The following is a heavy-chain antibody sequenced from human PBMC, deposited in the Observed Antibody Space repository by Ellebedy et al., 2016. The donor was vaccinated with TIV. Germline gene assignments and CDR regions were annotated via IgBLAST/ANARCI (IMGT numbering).Heavy chain of an antibody. V-gene: IGHV3-7*03. J-gene: IGHJ4*02. D-gene: IGHD3-10*01. CDR1: GFTFSSYW. Sequence: GESLKISCAASGFTFSSYWMSWVRQAPGKGLEWVANIKQDGSEKYYVDSVKGRFTISRDNAKNSLYLQMNSLRAEDTAVYYCARVLWFGDRNEDYWGQGTLVTVSS. CDR3: ARVLWFGDRNEDY. CDR2: IKQDGSEK.